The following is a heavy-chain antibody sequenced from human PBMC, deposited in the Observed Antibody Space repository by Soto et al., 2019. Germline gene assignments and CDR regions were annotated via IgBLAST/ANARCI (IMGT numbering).Heavy chain of an antibody. D-gene: IGHD2-2*01. Sequence: QVQLQESGPGLVKPSGTLSLTCAVSGGSVRTSNWWSWVRQPPGKGLEWIGEIYHTENTNYNPSLKGRVTISVDKSKNQFSLKLSSVTAADTAVYYCARDRRYCSDTTCYNTMDVWGQGTTVTVSS. V-gene: IGHV4-4*02. J-gene: IGHJ6*02. CDR2: IYHTENT. CDR3: ARDRRYCSDTTCYNTMDV. CDR1: GGSVRTSNW.